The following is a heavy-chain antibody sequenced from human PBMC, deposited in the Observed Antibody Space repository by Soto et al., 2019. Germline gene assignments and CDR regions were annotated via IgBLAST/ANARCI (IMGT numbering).Heavy chain of an antibody. J-gene: IGHJ4*02. CDR2: IYYSGST. D-gene: IGHD3-10*01. V-gene: IGHV4-39*01. Sequence: SETLSLTCTVSGGSISSSSYYWGWIRQPPGKGLEWIGSIYYSGSTYYNPSLKSRVTISVDTSNNQFSLKLSSVTAADTAVYYCARRGPITMVRGVIIERTFDYWGQGTLVTVSS. CDR1: GGSISSSSYY. CDR3: ARRGPITMVRGVIIERTFDY.